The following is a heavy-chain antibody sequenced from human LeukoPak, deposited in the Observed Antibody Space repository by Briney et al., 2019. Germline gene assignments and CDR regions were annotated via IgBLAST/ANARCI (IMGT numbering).Heavy chain of an antibody. Sequence: ASVKVSCKASGYTFTSYYMHWVRQAPGQGLEWMGIINPSGGSTSYAQKFQGRVTMTRDTSTSTVYMELSSLRSEDTAVYYWARVGIRRAAAGTFGYWGQGTLVTVSS. J-gene: IGHJ4*02. D-gene: IGHD6-13*01. CDR2: INPSGGST. V-gene: IGHV1-46*01. CDR3: ARVGIRRAAAGTFGY. CDR1: GYTFTSYY.